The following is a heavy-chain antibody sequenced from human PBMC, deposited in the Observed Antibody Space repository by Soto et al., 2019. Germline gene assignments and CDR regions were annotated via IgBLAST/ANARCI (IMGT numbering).Heavy chain of an antibody. V-gene: IGHV4-59*01. Sequence: LSLTCTVSGGSISSYYWSWIRQPPGKGLEWIGYIYYSGSTNYNPSLKSRVTISVDTSKNQFSLKLSSVTAADTAVYYCASSRVTTVAVIDYWGQGTLVTVSS. CDR1: GGSISSYY. J-gene: IGHJ4*02. CDR3: ASSRVTTVAVIDY. CDR2: IYYSGST. D-gene: IGHD4-17*01.